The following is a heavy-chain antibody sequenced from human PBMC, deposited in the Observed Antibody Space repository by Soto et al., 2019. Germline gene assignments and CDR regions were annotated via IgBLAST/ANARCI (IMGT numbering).Heavy chain of an antibody. D-gene: IGHD6-6*01. CDR1: GYSFTSYW. CDR3: AGNHIAARELTRDY. CDR2: IDPSDSYT. J-gene: IGHJ4*02. V-gene: IGHV5-10-1*01. Sequence: GESLKISCKGSGYSFTSYWISWVRQMPGKGLEWMGRIDPSDSYTNYSPSFQGHVTISADKSISTAYLQWSSLKASDTAMYYCAGNHIAARELTRDYWGQGTLVTVSS.